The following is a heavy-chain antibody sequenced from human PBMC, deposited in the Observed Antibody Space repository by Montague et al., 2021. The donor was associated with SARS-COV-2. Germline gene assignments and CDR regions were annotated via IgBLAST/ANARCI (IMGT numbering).Heavy chain of an antibody. CDR3: VRGKAGGLRNVFDI. Sequence: SDTLSLTCTVSGFSIGSGDYWGWIRQPPGKGLEWIGSIYHSGTTXYNPSLQSRLTMSIDTSTNQFSLRLTSVTAADTAVFFCVRGKAGGLRNVFDIWGQGTTVTVSS. J-gene: IGHJ3*02. CDR2: IYHSGTT. V-gene: IGHV4-38-2*02. CDR1: GFSIGSGDY.